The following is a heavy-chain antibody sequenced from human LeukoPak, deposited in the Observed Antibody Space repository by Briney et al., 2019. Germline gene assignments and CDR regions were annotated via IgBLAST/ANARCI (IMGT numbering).Heavy chain of an antibody. V-gene: IGHV4-59*11. CDR2: IYDNGYT. Sequence: SETLSLTCTVSGDSMYDHFWNWIRQPPGKGLEWIGHIYDNGYTNYNPSFKSRVTMSVDTSKNQFSLKLSSVTAADTAVYYCARLWFGELLPNNDYWGQGTLVTVSS. J-gene: IGHJ4*02. CDR3: ARLWFGELLPNNDY. D-gene: IGHD3-10*01. CDR1: GDSMYDHF.